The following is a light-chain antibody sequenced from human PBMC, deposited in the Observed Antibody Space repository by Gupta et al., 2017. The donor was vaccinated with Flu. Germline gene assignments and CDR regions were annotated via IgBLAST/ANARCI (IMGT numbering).Light chain of an antibody. J-gene: IGLJ3*02. CDR1: SSGGGGYDY. V-gene: IGLV2-11*01. Sequence: VSSSSTGTSSGGGGYDYGALHQPHPANAHIFIVYGVNHRSSVVPDRFSGSTSGTTASLTISGRQAEDEDDYYCCSYAGKSWVFGGGTKLTVL. CDR2: GVN. CDR3: CSYAGKSWV.